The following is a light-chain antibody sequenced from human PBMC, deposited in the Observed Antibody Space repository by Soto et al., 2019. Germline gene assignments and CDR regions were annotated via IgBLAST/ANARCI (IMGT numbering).Light chain of an antibody. Sequence: DIQMTQSPSTLSASVGDRVTITCRASQSINVWLAWYQQKPGKAPKLLIYKASSLESGVPSRFSGSGSGTEFTLTSSSLQPDDFATYYCQQYHTWWTFGQGTKVEIK. V-gene: IGKV1-5*03. CDR3: QQYHTWWT. CDR1: QSINVW. CDR2: KAS. J-gene: IGKJ1*01.